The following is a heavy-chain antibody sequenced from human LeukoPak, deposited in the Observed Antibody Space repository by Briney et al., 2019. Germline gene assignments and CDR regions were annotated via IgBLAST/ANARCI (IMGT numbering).Heavy chain of an antibody. CDR1: GFTFSSYG. D-gene: IGHD3-22*01. CDR2: IWYDGSNK. Sequence: GGSLRLSCAVSGFTFSSYGMHWVRQAPGKGLEWVAVIWYDGSNKYYADSVKGRFTISRDNSKNTLYLQMNSLRAEDTAVYYCAKDHYYDSSGYHLEYFQHWGQGTLVTVSS. CDR3: AKDHYYDSSGYHLEYFQH. V-gene: IGHV3-33*06. J-gene: IGHJ1*01.